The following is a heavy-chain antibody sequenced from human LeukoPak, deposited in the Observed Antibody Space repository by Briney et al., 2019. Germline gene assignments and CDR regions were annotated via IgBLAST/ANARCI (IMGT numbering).Heavy chain of an antibody. J-gene: IGHJ5*02. CDR2: IYYSGST. Sequence: SETLSLTCTVSGGSISSSSYYWGWIRQPPGKGLEWIGSIYYSGSTYYNPSLKSRVTISVDTSKNQFSLKLSSVTAADTAVYYCARDPPWGDYVGWFDPWGQGTLVTVSS. CDR1: GGSISSSSYY. CDR3: ARDPPWGDYVGWFDP. D-gene: IGHD4-17*01. V-gene: IGHV4-39*07.